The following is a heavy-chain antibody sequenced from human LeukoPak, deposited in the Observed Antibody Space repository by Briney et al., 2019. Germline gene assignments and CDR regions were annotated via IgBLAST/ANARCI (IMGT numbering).Heavy chain of an antibody. CDR1: GDSISSYY. V-gene: IGHV4-59*01. J-gene: IGHJ6*02. CDR2: IYYSGST. Sequence: SETLSLTCTVSGDSISSYYWSWIRQPPGKGLEWIGYIYYSGSTNYNPSLKSRVTISVDTSKNQFSLKLSSVTAADTAVYYCARVPRRDYYYGMDVWGQGTTVTVSS. CDR3: ARVPRRDYYYGMDV.